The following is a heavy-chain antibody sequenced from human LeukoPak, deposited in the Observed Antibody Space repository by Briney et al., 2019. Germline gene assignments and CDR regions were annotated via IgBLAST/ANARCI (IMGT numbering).Heavy chain of an antibody. Sequence: GASVKVSCKASGYTFTSYYMHWVRQAPGQGLEWMGIINPSGGSTSYAQKFQGRVTMTRDTSTSTVYMELSSLGSEDTAVYYCARDLYYYDSSGYYLDYYYYGMDVWGQGTTVTVSS. CDR2: INPSGGST. CDR3: ARDLYYYDSSGYYLDYYYYGMDV. CDR1: GYTFTSYY. V-gene: IGHV1-46*01. D-gene: IGHD3-22*01. J-gene: IGHJ6*02.